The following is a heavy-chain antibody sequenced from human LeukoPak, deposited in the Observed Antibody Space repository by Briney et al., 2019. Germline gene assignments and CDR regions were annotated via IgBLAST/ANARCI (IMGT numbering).Heavy chain of an antibody. CDR3: AKHDSSGYPEGLEAFDI. D-gene: IGHD3-22*01. Sequence: GGSLTLACPASGFTFSSYATSCVRQAPGRGLEWVSAIRGSGGRTFYADSVKGRLTISRDNSKNPLYLQMNSLRAEDTAVYYCAKHDSSGYPEGLEAFDIGGQGARVAVSS. J-gene: IGHJ3*02. CDR2: IRGSGGRT. V-gene: IGHV3-23*01. CDR1: GFTFSSYA.